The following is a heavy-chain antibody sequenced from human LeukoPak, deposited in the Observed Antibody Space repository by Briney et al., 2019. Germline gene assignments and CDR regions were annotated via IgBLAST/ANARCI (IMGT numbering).Heavy chain of an antibody. V-gene: IGHV4-61*02. D-gene: IGHD2-2*01. CDR1: GGSISSGRYY. CDR3: ASAFSPRYCSSTSCVYYFDY. J-gene: IGHJ4*02. CDR2: IYTSGST. Sequence: SETLSLTCTVSGGSISSGRYYWSWIRQPAGKGLEWIGRIYTSGSTNNNPSLKSRVTISVDTSKNQFSLKLSSVTAADTAVYYCASAFSPRYCSSTSCVYYFDYWGQGTLVTVSS.